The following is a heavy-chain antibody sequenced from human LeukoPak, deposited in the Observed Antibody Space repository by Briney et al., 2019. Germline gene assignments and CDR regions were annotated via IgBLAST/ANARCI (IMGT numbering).Heavy chain of an antibody. D-gene: IGHD3-10*01. V-gene: IGHV4-59*01. CDR1: GVSISSYY. CDR3: ARVLGSAKTYGSGSYYGMDV. Sequence: PSETLSLTCTAPGVSISSYYVSWIRQPPGKGLEWIGYIYYSGSTNYNPSLKSRVTISVDTSKNQFSLKLSSVTAADTAVYYCARVLGSAKTYGSGSYYGMDVWGQGTTVTVSS. J-gene: IGHJ6*02. CDR2: IYYSGST.